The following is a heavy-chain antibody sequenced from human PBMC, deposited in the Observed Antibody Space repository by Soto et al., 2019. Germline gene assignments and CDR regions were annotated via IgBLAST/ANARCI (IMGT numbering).Heavy chain of an antibody. V-gene: IGHV4-30-2*01. Sequence: PSETLSLTCAVSGGSIISDGCSWRWIRQPPGKGLQWIGHIYEGGNTYYTPSLESRVAISTDKSKNQFSLRLSSVTAADTAVYYCVRRSPEDAFDIWGQGTMVTV. CDR3: VRRSPEDAFDI. J-gene: IGHJ3*02. CDR1: GGSIISDGCS. CDR2: IYEGGNT.